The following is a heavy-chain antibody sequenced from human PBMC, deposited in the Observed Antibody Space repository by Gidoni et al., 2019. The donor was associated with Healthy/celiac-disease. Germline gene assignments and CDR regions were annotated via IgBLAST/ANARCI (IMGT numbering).Heavy chain of an antibody. J-gene: IGHJ1*01. CDR3: TGSEYSSSSDFQH. D-gene: IGHD6-6*01. Sequence: QVQLQESGPGLVKPSETLSLTCPVSGGSISSYYWSWIRQPPGKGLEWIGYIYYSGSTNYNPSLKSRVTISVDTSKNQFSLKLSSVTAADTAVYYCTGSEYSSSSDFQHWGQGTLVTVSS. CDR2: IYYSGST. V-gene: IGHV4-59*01. CDR1: GGSISSYY.